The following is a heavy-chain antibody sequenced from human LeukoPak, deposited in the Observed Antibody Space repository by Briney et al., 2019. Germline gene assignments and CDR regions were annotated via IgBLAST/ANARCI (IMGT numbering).Heavy chain of an antibody. CDR1: GDSVSSNSAA. Sequence: SPTLSLTCAISGDSVSSNSAAWNWIRQSPSRGLEWLGRTYYRSKWCNDYAVSVKSRITINPDTSKNQFSLQLNSVTPEDTAVYYCARLGTTGTTPGDYFDYWGQGTLVTVSS. J-gene: IGHJ4*02. CDR2: TYYRSKWCN. V-gene: IGHV6-1*01. D-gene: IGHD1-1*01. CDR3: ARLGTTGTTPGDYFDY.